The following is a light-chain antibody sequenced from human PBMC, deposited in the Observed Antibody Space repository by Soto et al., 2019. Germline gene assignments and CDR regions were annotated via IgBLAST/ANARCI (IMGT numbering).Light chain of an antibody. CDR2: YND. V-gene: IGLV1-36*01. Sequence: QSVLTQSPSVSGAPRQSVNISCSGNNSNIGSNAVHWYQQLPGKAPKLLMYYNDMLPSGVSDRFSGSKSGTSASLAISGLQSEDEGDYYCATWDDRLTAWVFGGGTK. CDR1: NSNIGSNA. CDR3: ATWDDRLTAWV. J-gene: IGLJ3*02.